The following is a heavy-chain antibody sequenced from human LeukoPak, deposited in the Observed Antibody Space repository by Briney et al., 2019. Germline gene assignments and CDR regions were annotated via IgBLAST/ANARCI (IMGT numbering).Heavy chain of an antibody. CDR1: GGSITSGDYY. Sequence: SQTLSLTCTVSGGSITSGDYYWSWIRQPPGKGLEWIGYIYYSGVAYYNPSLKSRVIMSIDTSKNQFSLKLSSVTAADTAVYYCARDPPEFGSPAWGQGTLVTVSS. J-gene: IGHJ5*02. V-gene: IGHV4-30-4*08. CDR3: ARDPPEFGSPA. D-gene: IGHD6-6*01. CDR2: IYYSGVA.